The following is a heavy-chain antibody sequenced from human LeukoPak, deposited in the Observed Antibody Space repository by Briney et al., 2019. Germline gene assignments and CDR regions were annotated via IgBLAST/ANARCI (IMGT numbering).Heavy chain of an antibody. CDR2: ISDSGNT. Sequence: SETLSLTCTVSGGSITSYYWNWIRQPPGKGLEWVGYISDSGNTNYNPSLKSRVTISIDTSKNQFSLKLTSVPAADTAIYYCARSKGSGNYFDYWGQGTLVTVSS. J-gene: IGHJ4*02. V-gene: IGHV4-59*01. D-gene: IGHD3-10*01. CDR3: ARSKGSGNYFDY. CDR1: GGSITSYY.